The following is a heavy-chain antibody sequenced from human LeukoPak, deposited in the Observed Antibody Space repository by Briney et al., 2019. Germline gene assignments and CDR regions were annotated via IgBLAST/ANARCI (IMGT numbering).Heavy chain of an antibody. CDR2: VSWNSGNI. CDR3: ASFIVGAPLDAFDI. J-gene: IGHJ3*02. Sequence: GRSLRLSCAASGFTFDDYAMHWVRQAPGKGLEWVSSVSWNSGNIDYTDSVKGRFTISRDNAKNSLYLQMNNLRAEDTALYYCASFIVGAPLDAFDIWGQGTMVTVSS. D-gene: IGHD1-26*01. V-gene: IGHV3-9*01. CDR1: GFTFDDYA.